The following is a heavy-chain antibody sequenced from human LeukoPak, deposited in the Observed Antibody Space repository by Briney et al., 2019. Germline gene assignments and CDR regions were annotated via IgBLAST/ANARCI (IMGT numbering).Heavy chain of an antibody. D-gene: IGHD6-13*01. J-gene: IGHJ4*02. CDR3: ARDKFGGSSSLIDY. Sequence: PGGSLRLSCAASGFTFNSYGMHWVRQAPGKGLEWVAVIWYGGSNKFYADSVKGRFTISRDNSKNTLYLQMNSLRVEDTAVYYCARDKFGGSSSLIDYWGQGTLVTVST. V-gene: IGHV3-33*01. CDR1: GFTFNSYG. CDR2: IWYGGSNK.